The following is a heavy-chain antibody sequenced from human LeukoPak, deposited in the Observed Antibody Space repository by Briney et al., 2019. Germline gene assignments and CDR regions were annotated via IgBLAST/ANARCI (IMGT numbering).Heavy chain of an antibody. D-gene: IGHD1-26*01. J-gene: IGHJ6*02. Sequence: PGRSLRLSCAASGFTFSSYGMHWVRQAPGKGLEWVAVISYDGSNKYYADSVKGRFTISRDNSKNTLYLQMNSLRAEDTAVYYCANAPGIVGAIQARPWYYGMDVWGQGTTVTVSS. CDR1: GFTFSSYG. V-gene: IGHV3-30*18. CDR3: ANAPGIVGAIQARPWYYGMDV. CDR2: ISYDGSNK.